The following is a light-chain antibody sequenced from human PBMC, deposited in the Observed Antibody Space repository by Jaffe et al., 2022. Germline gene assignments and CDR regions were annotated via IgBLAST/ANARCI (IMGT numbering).Light chain of an antibody. J-gene: IGKJ1*01. CDR2: KAS. V-gene: IGKV1-5*03. CDR3: QQYESYIWT. Sequence: DIQMTQSPSTLSASVGDRVTVTCRASQSINKWLAWYQQKPGKAPRLLIHKASILESGVPSRFSGSGSGTEFTLTINSLQPDDFATYYCQQYESYIWTFGQGTKVEIK. CDR1: QSINKW.